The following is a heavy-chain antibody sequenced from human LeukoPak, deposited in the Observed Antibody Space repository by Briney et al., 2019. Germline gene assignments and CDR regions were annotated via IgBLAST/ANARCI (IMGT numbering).Heavy chain of an antibody. CDR3: TKWSGFGDD. CDR1: GFTFSSNS. J-gene: IGHJ4*02. V-gene: IGHV3-23*01. CDR2: ISGSGDST. Sequence: GGSLRLSCAASGFTFSSNSMTWVRQTPGKGLEWVSGISGSGDSTFYAVSVKGRFTISRDNSRNTLYLQMSSLRPEDTAVYYCTKWSGFGDDWGQGTLVTVSS. D-gene: IGHD3-10*01.